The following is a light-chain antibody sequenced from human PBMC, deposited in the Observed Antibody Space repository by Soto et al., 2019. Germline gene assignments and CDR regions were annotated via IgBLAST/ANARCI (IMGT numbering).Light chain of an antibody. J-gene: IGLJ2*01. V-gene: IGLV2-23*03. CDR2: EGS. CDR3: CSYAGSSTFVV. CDR1: SSDVGSYNL. Sequence: QSALTQPASVSGSPGQSITISCTGTSSDVGSYNLVSWYQQHPGKAPKLMIYEGSKRPSGVSNRFSGSKSGNTASLTISGLQSEDEADYYCCSYAGSSTFVVCGGGTKLPVL.